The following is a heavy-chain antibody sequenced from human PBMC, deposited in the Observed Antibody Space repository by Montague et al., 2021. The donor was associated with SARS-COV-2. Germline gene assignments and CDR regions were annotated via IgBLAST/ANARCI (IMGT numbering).Heavy chain of an antibody. V-gene: IGHV3-23*01. D-gene: IGHD3-3*01. J-gene: IGHJ4*02. CDR1: GFTFSSYA. CDR2: ISGSVFST. CDR3: ALRSGDY. Sequence: SLRLSCAASGFTFSSYAMSWVRQAPGKGLEWVSAISGSVFSTYYADSVKGRFTISRGNSKNTLYLQMNSLRAEDTAAYYCALRSGDYWGQGTLVTVSS.